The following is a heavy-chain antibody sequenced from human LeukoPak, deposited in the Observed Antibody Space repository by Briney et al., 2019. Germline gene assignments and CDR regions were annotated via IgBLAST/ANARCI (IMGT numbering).Heavy chain of an antibody. CDR2: INHSGTT. CDR1: GGSISSSSYY. CDR3: ARRPPNSGSYYGPSGLDY. J-gene: IGHJ4*02. Sequence: SETLSLTCTVSGGSISSSSYYWGWIRQPPGKGLEWIGEINHSGTTKYNPSLKSRVTISVDTSKNQFSLKLGSVTAADTSVYYCARRPPNSGSYYGPSGLDYWGQGTLVTVSS. D-gene: IGHD1-26*01. V-gene: IGHV4-39*07.